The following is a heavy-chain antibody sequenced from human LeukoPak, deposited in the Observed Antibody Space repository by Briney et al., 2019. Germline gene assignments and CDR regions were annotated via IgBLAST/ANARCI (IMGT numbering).Heavy chain of an antibody. CDR3: ARDLVVALY. CDR1: GFTFSSYG. CDR2: VHYLGDDK. Sequence: GGSLRLSCAASGFTFSSYGMFWVRQAPGKGLEWVAFVHYLGDDKYYGDSVKGRFSVSRDNSKNMLYLQMNSLRAEDTAVYYCARDLVVALYWGQGTLVTVFS. J-gene: IGHJ4*02. D-gene: IGHD2-15*01. V-gene: IGHV3-30*02.